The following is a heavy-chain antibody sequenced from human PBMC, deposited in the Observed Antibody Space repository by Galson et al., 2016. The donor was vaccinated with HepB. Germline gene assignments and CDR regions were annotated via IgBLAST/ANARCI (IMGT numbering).Heavy chain of an antibody. CDR1: GGPISDGASY. V-gene: IGHV4-39*01. J-gene: IGHJ4*02. Sequence: SETLSLTCSVSGGPISDGASYWGWIRQSSGKGLEWIGSIYYSGSTYYNPSLKSRVTISVDTSKNQFSLSLTSVTAADTDVFYCARGTDRAKVGDYCGQGTLVTVSS. CDR2: IYYSGST. CDR3: ARGTDRAKVGDY. D-gene: IGHD2-2*01.